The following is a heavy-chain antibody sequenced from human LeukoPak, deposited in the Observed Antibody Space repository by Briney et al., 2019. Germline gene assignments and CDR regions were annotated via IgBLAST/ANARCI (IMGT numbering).Heavy chain of an antibody. D-gene: IGHD5-12*01. CDR1: GFTFSSYG. V-gene: IGHV3-23*01. CDR3: ARDLRGYDSSWFDP. Sequence: PGGSLRLSCAASGFTFSSYGMNWVRQAPGKGLEWVSIITSGVGNTYYADSVKGRFTISRDNSKSTLHLQMNSLRAEDTAMYYCARDLRGYDSSWFDPWGQGTLVTVSS. CDR2: ITSGVGNT. J-gene: IGHJ5*02.